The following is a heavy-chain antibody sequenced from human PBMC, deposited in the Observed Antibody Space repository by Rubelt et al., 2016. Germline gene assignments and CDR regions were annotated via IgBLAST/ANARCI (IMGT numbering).Heavy chain of an antibody. Sequence: EVQLVESGGGLVQPGGSLRLSCAASGFTFSNYAMSWVRQAPGKGLEWVSVITGSGATTYYADSVKGRFTISRDNSKNTLYLQMNSLRAEDTAVYYCAKVTGVIVTATIDYWGQGNLVTVPS. CDR3: AKVTGVIVTATIDY. CDR1: GFTFSNYA. D-gene: IGHD5-12*01. J-gene: IGHJ4*02. CDR2: ITGSGATT. V-gene: IGHV3-23*04.